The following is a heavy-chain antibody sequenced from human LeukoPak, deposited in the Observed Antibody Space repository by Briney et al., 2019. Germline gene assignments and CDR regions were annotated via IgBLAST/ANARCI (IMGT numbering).Heavy chain of an antibody. Sequence: KPGGSLRLSCKGSGYSFTSYWIGWVRHVPGKGLEYMGIIYPGDSDTRYSPSFQGQVTISADKSISTAYLQWSSLKASDTAMYYCASRRIGGSGSADYWGQGTLVTVSS. J-gene: IGHJ4*02. CDR2: IYPGDSDT. CDR3: ASRRIGGSGSADY. CDR1: GYSFTSYW. D-gene: IGHD3-10*01. V-gene: IGHV5-51*01.